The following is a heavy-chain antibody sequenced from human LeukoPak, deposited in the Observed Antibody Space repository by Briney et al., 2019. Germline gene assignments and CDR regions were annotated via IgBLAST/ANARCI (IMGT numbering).Heavy chain of an antibody. Sequence: KAGGSLRLSCAASGFTFSDYYMSWIRQAPGKGLEWVSCISSSGSYIFYADSVKGRFTVSRDNAKKSLYLQMNSLRVDDTAIYYCARVRTYSNSYYDFDPWGQGTLVTVSS. D-gene: IGHD2-2*01. J-gene: IGHJ5*02. CDR2: ISSSGSYI. CDR3: ARVRTYSNSYYDFDP. V-gene: IGHV3-11*04. CDR1: GFTFSDYY.